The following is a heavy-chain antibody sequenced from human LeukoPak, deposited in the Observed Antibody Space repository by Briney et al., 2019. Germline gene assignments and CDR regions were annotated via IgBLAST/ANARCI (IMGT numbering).Heavy chain of an antibody. V-gene: IGHV3-64*01. J-gene: IGHJ4*02. Sequence: GGSVRLSCAASGFTFSSYAIHWVRQAPGKGLEFVSAISRYGDSIYYANSVKGRFTISRDDSKNTVYLQMGSLRAEDMAVYYCARARRDCSGGSCYSYYFDFWGQGTLVTVSS. CDR3: ARARRDCSGGSCYSYYFDF. CDR1: GFTFSSYA. CDR2: ISRYGDSI. D-gene: IGHD2-15*01.